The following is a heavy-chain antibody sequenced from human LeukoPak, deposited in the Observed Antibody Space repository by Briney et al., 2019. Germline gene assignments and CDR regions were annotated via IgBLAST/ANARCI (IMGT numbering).Heavy chain of an antibody. D-gene: IGHD1-26*01. CDR3: ARASTPKVGATIYYFDY. Sequence: GASVNVSCKASGYTFTNYAMNWVRQAPGQGLEWMGCISTDTGTPTYAQGFTGRFVFSLDTSVSTAYLQISNLKAEDTAVYFCARASTPKVGATIYYFDYWGQGTLVTVSS. CDR2: ISTDTGTP. V-gene: IGHV7-4-1*02. CDR1: GYTFTNYA. J-gene: IGHJ4*02.